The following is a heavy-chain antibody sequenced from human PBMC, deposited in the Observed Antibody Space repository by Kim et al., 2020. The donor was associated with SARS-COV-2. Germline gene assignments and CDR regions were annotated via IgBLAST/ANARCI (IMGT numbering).Heavy chain of an antibody. D-gene: IGHD1-26*01. CDR3: ARLGASGSYFSTLDY. CDR2: IYPGDSDT. CDR1: GYSFTSYW. V-gene: IGHV5-51*01. J-gene: IGHJ4*02. Sequence: GESLKISCKGSGYSFTSYWIGWVRQMPGKGLEWMGIIYPGDSDTRYSPSFQGQVTISADKSISTAYLQWSSLKASDTAMYYCARLGASGSYFSTLDYWGQGTLVTVSS.